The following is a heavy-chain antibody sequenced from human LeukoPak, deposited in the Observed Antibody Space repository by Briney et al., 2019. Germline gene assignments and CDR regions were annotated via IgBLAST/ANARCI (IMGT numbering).Heavy chain of an antibody. CDR3: ARDRVWNPGLLDY. Sequence: PGGSLRLSCAASGFTFSRYAMSWVRQAPGKGLEWVANIKQDGSEKYYVDSVKGRFTISRDNAKNSLYLQMNSLRAEDTAVYYCARDRVWNPGLLDYWGQGTLVTVSS. V-gene: IGHV3-7*01. D-gene: IGHD1-1*01. J-gene: IGHJ4*02. CDR2: IKQDGSEK. CDR1: GFTFSRYA.